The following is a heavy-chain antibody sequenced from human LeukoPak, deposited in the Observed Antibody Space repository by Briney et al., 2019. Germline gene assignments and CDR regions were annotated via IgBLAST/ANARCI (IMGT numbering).Heavy chain of an antibody. D-gene: IGHD3-22*01. CDR3: ARGHYYDTRLDY. CDR1: GGSISSYY. Sequence: SETLSLTCTVSGGSISSYYWSWIRQPAGKGLEWIGRIYTSGSTNYNPSLKSRVTISVDAPKNQFSLKLSSVTAADTAVYYCARGHYYDTRLDYWGQGTLVTASS. CDR2: IYTSGST. V-gene: IGHV4-4*07. J-gene: IGHJ4*02.